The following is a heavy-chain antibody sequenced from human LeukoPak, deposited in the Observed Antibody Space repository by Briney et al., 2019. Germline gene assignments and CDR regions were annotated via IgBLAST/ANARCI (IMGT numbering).Heavy chain of an antibody. D-gene: IGHD3-10*01. Sequence: ASVKVSCKASGYTFTGYYMHWVRQAPGQGLEWMGGINPNSGGTNYAQKFQGRFTMTRDTSINTAYMQLSRLRSDDTAVYYCARDASQLLWFGESLGLMDVWGKGTTVTISS. CDR3: ARDASQLLWFGESLGLMDV. CDR1: GYTFTGYY. CDR2: INPNSGGT. J-gene: IGHJ6*04. V-gene: IGHV1-2*02.